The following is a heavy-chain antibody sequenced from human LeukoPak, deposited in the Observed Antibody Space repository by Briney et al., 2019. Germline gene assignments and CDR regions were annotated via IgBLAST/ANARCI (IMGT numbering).Heavy chain of an antibody. CDR1: GGSISSYY. D-gene: IGHD7-27*01. Sequence: SETLSLTCTVSGGSISSYYWSWIRQSPGKGLEWIGYIYYTGSTSYNPSLSSRVTMSADTSKNQFSLKLSSVTAADTAVYYCASRKLGNDYWGQGTLVTVSS. CDR3: ASRKLGNDY. J-gene: IGHJ4*02. V-gene: IGHV4-59*01. CDR2: IYYTGST.